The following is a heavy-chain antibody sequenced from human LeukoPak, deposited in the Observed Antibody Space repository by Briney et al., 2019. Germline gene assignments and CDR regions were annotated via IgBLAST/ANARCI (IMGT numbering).Heavy chain of an antibody. D-gene: IGHD3-10*01. V-gene: IGHV4-39*07. Sequence: SETLSLTCTVSGGSISSSSYYWGWIRQPPGKGLEWIGSIYYSGSTYYNPSLKSRVTISVDTSKNQFSLKLSSVTAADTAVYYCQLNNYYGSGRSDYWGQGTLVTVSS. J-gene: IGHJ4*02. CDR1: GGSISSSSYY. CDR2: IYYSGST. CDR3: QLNNYYGSGRSDY.